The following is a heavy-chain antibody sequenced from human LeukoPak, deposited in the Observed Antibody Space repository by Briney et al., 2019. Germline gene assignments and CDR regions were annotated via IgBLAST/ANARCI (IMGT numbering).Heavy chain of an antibody. J-gene: IGHJ5*02. V-gene: IGHV1-2*02. D-gene: IGHD6-19*01. CDR1: GNTFIGNY. CDR2: NNPNSGGA. CDR3: VTRSYTSGWPT. Sequence: GASVKVSCKASGNTFIGNYIHWVRQARGQGLEWMGWNNPNSGGANYAQRFQGRVTMTRDTSVTTAFLDLDRLTSDDTAVYYCVTRSYTSGWPTWGQGTLVTVSS.